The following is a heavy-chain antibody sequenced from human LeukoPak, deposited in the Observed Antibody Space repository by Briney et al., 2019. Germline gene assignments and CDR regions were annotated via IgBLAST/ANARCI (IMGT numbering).Heavy chain of an antibody. J-gene: IGHJ5*01. CDR2: ISDSGSST. D-gene: IGHD3-9*01. Sequence: GGSLRLSCAASGFTFTKFWMSWVRQAPRKRLEWVSAISDSGSSTYYADSVKGRFTISRDNSKNTLYLQMNSLRAEDTALYYCARILTGYYDSWGQGTLVTVSS. CDR3: ARILTGYYDS. V-gene: IGHV3-23*01. CDR1: GFTFTKFW.